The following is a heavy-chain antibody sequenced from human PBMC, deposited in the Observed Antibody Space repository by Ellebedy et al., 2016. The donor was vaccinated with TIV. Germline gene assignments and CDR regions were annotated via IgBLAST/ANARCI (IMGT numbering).Heavy chain of an antibody. CDR3: SRGRDY. J-gene: IGHJ4*02. V-gene: IGHV3-48*03. CDR1: GFTFSTSE. CDR2: ISGSGATI. Sequence: GESLKISCAASGFTFSTSEMNWFRQAPGKGLEWLSLISGSGATILYADSVRGRFTISRDDAKNSLYLQMNSLRVEETAVYYCSRGRDYWGQGTLVTVSS.